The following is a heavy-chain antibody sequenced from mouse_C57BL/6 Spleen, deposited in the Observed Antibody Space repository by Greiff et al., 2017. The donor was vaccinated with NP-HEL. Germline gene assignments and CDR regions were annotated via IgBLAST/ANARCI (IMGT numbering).Heavy chain of an antibody. Sequence: EVKVVESEGGLVQPGSSMKLSCTASGFTFSDYYMAWVRQVPEKGLEWVANINYDGSSTYYLDSLKSRFIISRDNATNILYLQMSSLKSEDTATYYCARDDYDYDRDWYFDVWGTGTTVTVSS. V-gene: IGHV5-16*01. CDR2: INYDGSST. D-gene: IGHD2-4*01. CDR3: ARDDYDYDRDWYFDV. CDR1: GFTFSDYY. J-gene: IGHJ1*03.